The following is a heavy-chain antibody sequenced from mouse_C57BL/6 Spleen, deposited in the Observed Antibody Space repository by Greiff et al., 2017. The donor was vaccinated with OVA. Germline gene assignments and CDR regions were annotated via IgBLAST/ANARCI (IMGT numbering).Heavy chain of an antibody. D-gene: IGHD1-1*01. J-gene: IGHJ4*01. Sequence: QVQLQQPGAELVKPGASVKMSCKASGYTFTSYWITWVKQRPGQGLEWIGDIYPGSGSTNYNEKFKSKATLTVDTSSSTAYMQLSSLTSEDSAVYYCASYYGSSYEDYAMDYWGQGTSVTVSS. CDR2: IYPGSGST. CDR1: GYTFTSYW. V-gene: IGHV1-55*01. CDR3: ASYYGSSYEDYAMDY.